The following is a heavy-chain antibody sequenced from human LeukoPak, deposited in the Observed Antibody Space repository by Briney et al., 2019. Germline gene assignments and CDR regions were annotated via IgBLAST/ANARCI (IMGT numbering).Heavy chain of an antibody. CDR2: ISGSGGGT. CDR1: GFTFSSYA. CDR3: AKPGEYSSGWNFDY. Sequence: GGSLRLSCAASGFTFSSYAMSWVRQAPGKGLEWVSAISGSGGGTYYADSVKGRFTISRDNSKNTLYLQMNSLRAEDTAVYYCAKPGEYSSGWNFDYWGQGTLVTVSS. D-gene: IGHD6-19*01. J-gene: IGHJ4*02. V-gene: IGHV3-23*01.